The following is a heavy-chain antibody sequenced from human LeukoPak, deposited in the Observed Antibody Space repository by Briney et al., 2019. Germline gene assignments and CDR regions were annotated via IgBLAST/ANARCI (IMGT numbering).Heavy chain of an antibody. Sequence: GGSLRLSCAVSGFTFSRFWMSWVRQAPGKGLEWVGRIKSKSDGGTIEYAGTVKGRFAISRDDSKNTLYLQMSSLKTEDTALYHCTIAWKTGRFDPWGQGTLVTVSS. D-gene: IGHD1-1*01. CDR3: TIAWKTGRFDP. CDR1: GFTFSRFW. J-gene: IGHJ5*02. V-gene: IGHV3-15*01. CDR2: IKSKSDGGTI.